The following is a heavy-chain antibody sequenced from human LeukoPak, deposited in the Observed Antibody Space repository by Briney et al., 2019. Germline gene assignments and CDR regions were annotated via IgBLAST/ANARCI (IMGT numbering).Heavy chain of an antibody. Sequence: ASVKVSCKASGYTFTGYYMHWVRQAPGQGLEWMGWINPNSGGTNYAQKFQGRVTMTRDTSISTAYMELSRLRSDDTAVYYCARDRHIVQAASDIWGQGTMVTVSS. D-gene: IGHD3-16*02. CDR1: GYTFTGYY. CDR3: ARDRHIVQAASDI. CDR2: INPNSGGT. J-gene: IGHJ3*02. V-gene: IGHV1-2*02.